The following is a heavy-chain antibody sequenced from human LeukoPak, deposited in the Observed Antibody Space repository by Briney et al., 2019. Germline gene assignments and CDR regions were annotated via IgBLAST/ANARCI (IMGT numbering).Heavy chain of an antibody. D-gene: IGHD6-25*01. Sequence: GESLKISCVASGLTLNNHWMNWVRQAPGRGLEWVANIRQDGSEENYVDSVKGRFTISRDNAKNSVYLQMNSLRAEDTAVYFCAREGIAAFVIDYWGQGTLVTVSS. CDR2: IRQDGSEE. CDR1: GLTLNNHW. J-gene: IGHJ4*02. CDR3: AREGIAAFVIDY. V-gene: IGHV3-7*01.